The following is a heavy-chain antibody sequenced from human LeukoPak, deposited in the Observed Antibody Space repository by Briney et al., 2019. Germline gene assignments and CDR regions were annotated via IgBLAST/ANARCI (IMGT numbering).Heavy chain of an antibody. CDR1: GFTFSDYE. CDR3: AKPRGEEWLVGLYDAFDI. J-gene: IGHJ3*02. CDR2: ISSSGGTI. D-gene: IGHD6-19*01. V-gene: IGHV3-48*03. Sequence: GGSLRLSCAASGFTFSDYEMNWVRQAPGKGLEWVSYISSSGGTIYYADSVQGRFTISRDNAKNSLYLQMNSLRAEDTAVFYCAKPRGEEWLVGLYDAFDIWGQGTMVTVSS.